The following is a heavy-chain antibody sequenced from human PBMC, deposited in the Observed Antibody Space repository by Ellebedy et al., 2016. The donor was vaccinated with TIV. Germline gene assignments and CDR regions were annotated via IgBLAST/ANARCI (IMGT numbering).Heavy chain of an antibody. Sequence: PGGSLRLSCAASGFTVSSNYMRWVRQAPGKGLEWVSVIYSGGNTYYADSVRGRFTISRDNSKNTLYLQMNSLRAEDTAVYYCARGYCSGGSCYLGDSWGQGSLVSVSS. D-gene: IGHD2-15*01. CDR1: GFTVSSNY. J-gene: IGHJ4*02. CDR3: ARGYCSGGSCYLGDS. CDR2: IYSGGNT. V-gene: IGHV3-53*01.